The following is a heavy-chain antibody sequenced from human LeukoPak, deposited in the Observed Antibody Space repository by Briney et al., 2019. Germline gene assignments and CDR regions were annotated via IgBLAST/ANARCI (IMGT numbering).Heavy chain of an antibody. D-gene: IGHD3-22*01. V-gene: IGHV3-23*01. CDR3: ARAPSEIGGYYPEYFRH. Sequence: GGSLRLSCAASGFTFSTYAMIWVRQAPGKGLEWVSVIGGSGSYTYYADSVKGRFTISRDNSKDTLYLQMNSLRAEDTAVYYCARAPSEIGGYYPEYFRHWGQGTLVTVSS. CDR1: GFTFSTYA. CDR2: IGGSGSYT. J-gene: IGHJ1*01.